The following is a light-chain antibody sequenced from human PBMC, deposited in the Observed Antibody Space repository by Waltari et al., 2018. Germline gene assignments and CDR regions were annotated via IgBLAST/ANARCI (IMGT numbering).Light chain of an antibody. CDR2: TDN. Sequence: QSVLTQPSSASGTTVQRVTISCSGSRTNIGSNYVYLYQQLPGTAPKLLFHTDNQRPSGVLDRFSASKSGASASLAISVLRSDDEADYYCAAWDDSLTCRVFGGGTKLTVL. CDR3: AAWDDSLTCRV. CDR1: RTNIGSNY. J-gene: IGLJ3*02. V-gene: IGLV1-47*01.